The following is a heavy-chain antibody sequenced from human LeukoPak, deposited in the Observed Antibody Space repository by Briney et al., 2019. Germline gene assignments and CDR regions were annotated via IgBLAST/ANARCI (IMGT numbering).Heavy chain of an antibody. CDR1: GYTFTVYY. CDR3: ARAFYYYGSSGLGAFDI. CDR2: INPNSGGT. V-gene: IGHV1-2*02. D-gene: IGHD3-22*01. J-gene: IGHJ3*02. Sequence: ASVSVSCKASGYTFTVYYMHWVRQAPGQGLEWMGWINPNSGGTNYAQKLQGRVTMTSETSISTAYMELSRLRSDDTAVYYCARAFYYYGSSGLGAFDIWGQGTMVTVSS.